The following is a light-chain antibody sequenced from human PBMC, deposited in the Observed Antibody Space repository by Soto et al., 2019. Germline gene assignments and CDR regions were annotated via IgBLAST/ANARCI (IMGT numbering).Light chain of an antibody. V-gene: IGKV3-20*01. CDR2: GAS. Sequence: EIVLTQSPGTLSLSPGERATLSCRASQSVSSSYLAWYQQKPGQAPRLLIYGASSRATGIPDRFSGSGSGTDFTHTISRLEPEDFAVYYCQQFGNSPKTFGQGTRLEIK. CDR1: QSVSSSY. CDR3: QQFGNSPKT. J-gene: IGKJ5*01.